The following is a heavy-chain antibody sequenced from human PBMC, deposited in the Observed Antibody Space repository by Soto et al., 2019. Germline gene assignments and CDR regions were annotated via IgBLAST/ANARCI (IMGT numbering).Heavy chain of an antibody. V-gene: IGHV1-18*01. Sequence: ASVKVSCKASGYTFTSYDINWVRQATGQGLEWMGWMSANNGNTDYAQKLQGRVTMTTDTSTSTAYMELRSLRSDDTAVYYCASSKVGATGTMDYWGQGTLVTVSS. CDR3: ASSKVGATGTMDY. D-gene: IGHD1-26*01. CDR1: GYTFTSYD. CDR2: MSANNGNT. J-gene: IGHJ4*02.